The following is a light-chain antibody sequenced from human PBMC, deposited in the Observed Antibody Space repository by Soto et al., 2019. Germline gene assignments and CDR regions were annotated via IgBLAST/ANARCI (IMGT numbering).Light chain of an antibody. CDR1: QGISSA. J-gene: IGKJ3*01. V-gene: IGKV1-13*02. CDR3: QQFTSYPPIFT. CDR2: DAS. Sequence: AIQLTQSPSSLSASVGDRVTITCRASQGISSALAWYQQKPGKAPKLLIYDASSLESGVPSRFSGSGSGTDFTLTISSLLPEHSATYYCQQFTSYPPIFTFGPGTKVHIK.